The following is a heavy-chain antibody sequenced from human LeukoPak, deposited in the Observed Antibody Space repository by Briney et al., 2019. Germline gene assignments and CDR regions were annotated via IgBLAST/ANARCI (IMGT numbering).Heavy chain of an antibody. CDR1: GFTVSSNY. D-gene: IGHD6-13*01. CDR2: IYSGGST. Sequence: GSLRLSCAASGFTVSSNYMSWVRQAPGKGLEWVSVIYSGGSTYYADSVKGRFTISRDNSKNTLYLQMNSLRAEDTAVYYCAKVDREAAAGFDAFDIWGQGTMVTVSS. J-gene: IGHJ3*02. CDR3: AKVDREAAAGFDAFDI. V-gene: IGHV3-53*01.